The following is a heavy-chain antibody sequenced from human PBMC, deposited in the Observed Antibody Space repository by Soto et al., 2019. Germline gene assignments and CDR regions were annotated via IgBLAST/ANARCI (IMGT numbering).Heavy chain of an antibody. D-gene: IGHD2-15*01. CDR3: ASGRYCLGSKSKPYYYGMEV. CDR1: GGTFNNYA. Sequence: QVQLVQSGAEVKKPGSSVKVSCKASGGTFNNYAISWVRQAPGQGPEWMGGIIPISGTPIYAQKFQGNVTITADESTTTAYMEVNSLKSEDTAVYYCASGRYCLGSKSKPYYYGMEVWCQGTTVTVSS. CDR2: IIPISGTP. J-gene: IGHJ6*02. V-gene: IGHV1-69*12.